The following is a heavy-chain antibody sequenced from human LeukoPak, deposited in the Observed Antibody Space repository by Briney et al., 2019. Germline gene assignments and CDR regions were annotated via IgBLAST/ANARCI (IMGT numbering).Heavy chain of an antibody. Sequence: PGGSLRLSCAASGFTFSSYAMSWVRQAPGKGLEWVSSISSSSSYIYYADSVKGRFTISRDNAKNSLYLQMNSLRAEDTAVYYCASGDSSGYYYIIDYWGQGTLVTVSS. V-gene: IGHV3-21*01. CDR2: ISSSSSYI. CDR1: GFTFSSYA. J-gene: IGHJ4*02. D-gene: IGHD3-22*01. CDR3: ASGDSSGYYYIIDY.